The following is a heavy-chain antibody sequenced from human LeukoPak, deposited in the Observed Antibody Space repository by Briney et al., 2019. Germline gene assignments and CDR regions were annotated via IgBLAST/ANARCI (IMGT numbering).Heavy chain of an antibody. J-gene: IGHJ4*02. V-gene: IGHV3-9*01. CDR3: ARDSSIGYDRVNFDY. D-gene: IGHD3-22*01. Sequence: GGSLRLSCAASGFTFDDYAMHWVRQTPGKGLEWVSGISWNSGSINYADSVKGRFTISRDNSKNTLYLQMNSLRAEDTALYYCARDSSIGYDRVNFDYWGQGTLVTASS. CDR1: GFTFDDYA. CDR2: ISWNSGSI.